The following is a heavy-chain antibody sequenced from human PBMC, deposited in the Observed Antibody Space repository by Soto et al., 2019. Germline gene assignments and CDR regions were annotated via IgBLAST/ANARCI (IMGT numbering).Heavy chain of an antibody. CDR2: IKQDGSDK. D-gene: IGHD3-16*02. V-gene: IGHV3-7*01. CDR1: GFTFSDYW. Sequence: EVQLVESGGGLVQPGGSLGLSCAASGFTFSDYWMSWVRQAPGKGLEWVANIKQDGSDKYYADSVNGRFTISRDNAKNSLHLQMNSLRDEDSAVYYCARDGVITFGGVIVLDYWGQGTLVTVSS. CDR3: ARDGVITFGGVIVLDY. J-gene: IGHJ4*02.